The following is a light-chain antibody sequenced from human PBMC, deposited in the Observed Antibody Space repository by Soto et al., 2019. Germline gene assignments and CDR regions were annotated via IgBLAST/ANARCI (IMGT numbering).Light chain of an antibody. CDR3: NSYAGTNNLGL. V-gene: IGLV2-8*01. J-gene: IGLJ2*01. CDR1: STDVGSYNL. Sequence: QSALTQPASVSGSPGQSITISCIGTSTDVGSYNLFSWYQQHPGKAPKLIIYEVSKRPSGVPDRFSGSKSGNTASLTVSGLQAEDEADYYCNSYAGTNNLGLFGGGTKLTVL. CDR2: EVS.